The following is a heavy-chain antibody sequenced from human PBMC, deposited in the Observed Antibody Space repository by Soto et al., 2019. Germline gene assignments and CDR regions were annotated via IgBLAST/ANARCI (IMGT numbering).Heavy chain of an antibody. J-gene: IGHJ6*03. CDR1: GFTFSSYA. CDR2: ISGSGGST. Sequence: GGSLRLSCAASGFTFSSYAMSWVRQAPGKGLEWVSAISGSGGSTYYADSVKGRFTISRDNSKNTLYLQMNSLRAEDTAVYYCAKCITMVRGVIITIDYYYYMDVWGKGTTVTVSS. CDR3: AKCITMVRGVIITIDYYYYMDV. D-gene: IGHD3-10*01. V-gene: IGHV3-23*01.